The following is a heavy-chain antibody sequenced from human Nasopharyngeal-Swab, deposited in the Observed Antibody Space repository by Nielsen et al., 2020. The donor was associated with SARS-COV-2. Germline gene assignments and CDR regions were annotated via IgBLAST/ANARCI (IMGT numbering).Heavy chain of an antibody. J-gene: IGHJ6*01. CDR1: GFTFSRYD. V-gene: IGHV3-23*01. CDR3: ARGDSF. D-gene: IGHD2-21*01. Sequence: GESLKISCAASGFTFSRYDMSWVRQAPGKGLEWVSGLSGTGVSTYYADSVKGRFTISRDNSKNTLYLQMNGLRGEDTAVYHCARGDSFWGQGTTVTVSS. CDR2: LSGTGVST.